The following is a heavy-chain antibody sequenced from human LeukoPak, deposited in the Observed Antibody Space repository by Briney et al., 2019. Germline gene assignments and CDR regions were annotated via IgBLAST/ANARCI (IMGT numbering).Heavy chain of an antibody. CDR2: IYTSGST. J-gene: IGHJ2*01. Sequence: SQTLSLTCTVSGGSISSGSYYWSWIRQPAGKGLEWIGRIYTSGSTNYNPSLKSRVTISVDTSKNQFSLKLSSVTAADTAVYYCARAYSSSWYSLDHWYFDLWGRGTLVTVSS. CDR3: ARAYSSSWYSLDHWYFDL. CDR1: GGSISSGSYY. V-gene: IGHV4-61*02. D-gene: IGHD6-13*01.